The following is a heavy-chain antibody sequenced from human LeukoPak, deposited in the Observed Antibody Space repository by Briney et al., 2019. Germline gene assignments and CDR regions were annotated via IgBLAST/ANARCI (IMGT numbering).Heavy chain of an antibody. J-gene: IGHJ4*02. Sequence: ASVRVSCKASGYTFTDYYMHWVRQAPGQRLEWMGWINPNSGGTKYAQKFQGRVTMTRDTSINTAYMELTRLTYDDTAVYYCAGLPRYNWNEPLDYWGQGTLVTVSS. D-gene: IGHD1-20*01. V-gene: IGHV1-2*02. CDR1: GYTFTDYY. CDR3: AGLPRYNWNEPLDY. CDR2: INPNSGGT.